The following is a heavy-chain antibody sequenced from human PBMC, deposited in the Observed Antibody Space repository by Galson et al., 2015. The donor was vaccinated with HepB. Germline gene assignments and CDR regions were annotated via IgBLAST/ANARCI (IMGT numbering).Heavy chain of an antibody. CDR1: GFTFSSYS. D-gene: IGHD2-21*01. Sequence: SLRLSCAASGFTFSSYSMNWVRQAPGKGLEWVSSISSSSSYIYYADSVKGRFTISRDNAKNSLYLQMNSLRAEDTAVYYCARDFLLGVIAPPLDYWGQGTLVTVSS. CDR3: ARDFLLGVIAPPLDY. V-gene: IGHV3-21*01. CDR2: ISSSSSYI. J-gene: IGHJ4*02.